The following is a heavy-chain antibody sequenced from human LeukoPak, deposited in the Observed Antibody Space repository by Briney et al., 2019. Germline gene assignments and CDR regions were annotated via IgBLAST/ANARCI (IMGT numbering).Heavy chain of an antibody. D-gene: IGHD3-22*01. CDR3: ARAWGSDYYYYYMDV. CDR1: GGSISSGSYH. J-gene: IGHJ6*03. CDR2: IYTSGST. V-gene: IGHV4-61*02. Sequence: PSETLSLTFTVSGGSISSGSYHWSWIRQPAGKGLEWIGRIYTSGSTNYNPSLKSRVTISVDTSKNHFSLSLSSVTAADTAVYYCARAWGSDYYYYYMDVWGKGTTVTVSS.